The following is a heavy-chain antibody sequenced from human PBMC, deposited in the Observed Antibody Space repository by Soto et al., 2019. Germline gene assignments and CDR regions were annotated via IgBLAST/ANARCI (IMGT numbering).Heavy chain of an antibody. CDR3: ATALAFTTTVVTRGGGFDP. CDR1: GFTFSGYG. D-gene: IGHD4-4*01. CDR2: IWADGSNK. V-gene: IGHV3-33*01. J-gene: IGHJ5*02. Sequence: QVQLVESGGGVVQPGRSLRLSCAASGFTFSGYGMHWVRQAPGKGLEWVAVIWADGSNKYSAYSVEGRFTISRDNFKNTLYLQMNSLIADDTAVYYCATALAFTTTVVTRGGGFDPWGQGTMVTVSS.